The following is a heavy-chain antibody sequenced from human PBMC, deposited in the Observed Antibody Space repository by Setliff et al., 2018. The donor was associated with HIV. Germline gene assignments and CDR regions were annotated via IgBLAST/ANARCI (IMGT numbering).Heavy chain of an antibody. V-gene: IGHV3-23*01. CDR1: GFTFSSYA. Sequence: LRLSCAASGFTFSSYAMSWVRQAPGKGLEWVSAISGSGGSTYYADSVKGRFTISRDNSKNTLYLQMNSLRAEDTAVYYCAKGYGSGSYYPFDYWGQGTLVTVSS. J-gene: IGHJ4*02. CDR3: AKGYGSGSYYPFDY. CDR2: ISGSGGST. D-gene: IGHD3-10*01.